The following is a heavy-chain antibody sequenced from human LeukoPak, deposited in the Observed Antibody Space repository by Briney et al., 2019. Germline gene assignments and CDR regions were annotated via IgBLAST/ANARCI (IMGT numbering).Heavy chain of an antibody. D-gene: IGHD2-15*01. V-gene: IGHV4-59*01. CDR1: GGSISTFF. CDR3: ARSGTYCNDGRCPPNTFDAFDM. Sequence: SETLSLTCTVSGGSISTFFWSWIRQPPGKGLEWIGYIYYSGSTNYNPSLKSRVTISVDTSKNQFSLKLTSVTAADTAVYYCARSGTYCNDGRCPPNTFDAFDMWGQGTMVTVSS. J-gene: IGHJ3*02. CDR2: IYYSGST.